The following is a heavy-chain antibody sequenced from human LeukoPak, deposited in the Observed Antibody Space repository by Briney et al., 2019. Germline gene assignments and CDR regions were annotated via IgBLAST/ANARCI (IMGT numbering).Heavy chain of an antibody. J-gene: IGHJ4*02. Sequence: GGSLRLSCAASGFTFSSYSMNWVRQAPGKGLEWVSSISSSSYIYYADSVKGRFTISRDNAKNSLYLQMNSLRAEDTAVYYCARGTREAYYFDYWGQGTLVTVSS. CDR3: ARGTREAYYFDY. CDR2: ISSSSYI. CDR1: GFTFSSYS. V-gene: IGHV3-21*01.